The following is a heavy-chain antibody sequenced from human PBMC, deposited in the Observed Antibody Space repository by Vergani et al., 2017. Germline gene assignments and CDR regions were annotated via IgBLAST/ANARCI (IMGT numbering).Heavy chain of an antibody. CDR3: AKGPYYEILTGYLGY. Sequence: EVQLVESGGGLVQPGRSLRLSCAASGFTFDDYAMHWVRQAPGKGLEWVSGISWNSGSVAYAGSVKGRFTISRDNAKKSLYLQMNSLRAEDTALYYCAKGPYYEILTGYLGYWGQGTLVSVSS. D-gene: IGHD3-9*01. CDR1: GFTFDDYA. J-gene: IGHJ4*02. CDR2: ISWNSGSV. V-gene: IGHV3-9*01.